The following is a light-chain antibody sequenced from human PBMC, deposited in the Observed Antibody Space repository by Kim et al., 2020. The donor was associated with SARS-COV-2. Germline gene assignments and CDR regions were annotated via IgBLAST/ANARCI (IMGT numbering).Light chain of an antibody. CDR3: QQYNDWPPIT. V-gene: IGKV3-15*01. J-gene: IGKJ5*01. CDR1: ESISSN. Sequence: SPGERATLSCRASESISSNLAWYQQKPGQAPRLLIFDASIRATGIPARFSGSGSGTEFTLIISSLQSEDFAVYYCQQYNDWPPITFGQGTRLEIK. CDR2: DAS.